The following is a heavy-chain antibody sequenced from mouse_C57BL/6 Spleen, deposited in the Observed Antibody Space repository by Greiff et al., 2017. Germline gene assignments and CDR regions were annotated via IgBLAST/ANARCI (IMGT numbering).Heavy chain of an antibody. CDR3: ARGRDYVPFAY. CDR2: IYPGDGDT. CDR1: GYAFSSSW. D-gene: IGHD2-4*01. V-gene: IGHV1-82*01. Sequence: QVQLQQSGPELVKPGASVKISCKASGYAFSSSWMNWVKQRPGKGLEWIGRIYPGDGDTNYNGKFKGKATLTADKSSSTAYMQLSSLTSEDSAVYFCARGRDYVPFAYWGQGTLVTVSA. J-gene: IGHJ3*01.